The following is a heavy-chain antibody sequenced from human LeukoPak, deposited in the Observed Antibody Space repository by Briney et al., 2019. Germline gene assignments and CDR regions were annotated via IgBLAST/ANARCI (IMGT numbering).Heavy chain of an antibody. V-gene: IGHV3-7*01. CDR2: IKQDGSET. CDR3: ARKGGTRGPLNY. D-gene: IGHD2-8*01. CDR1: GFTFSNYW. Sequence: GGSLRLSCAASGFTFSNYWMSWVRQAPGKGLEWVANIKQDGSETYYVDSVKGRFTISRDNAKNSLFLQMNSLTAEDTAVFYCARKGGTRGPLNYWGQGTLVTVSS. J-gene: IGHJ4*02.